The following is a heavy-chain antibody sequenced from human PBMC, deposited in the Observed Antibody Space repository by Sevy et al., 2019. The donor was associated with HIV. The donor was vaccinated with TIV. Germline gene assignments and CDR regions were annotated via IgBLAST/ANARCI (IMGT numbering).Heavy chain of an antibody. CDR3: VSLFLSYRSGWSYFDY. J-gene: IGHJ4*02. CDR2: IFSSGST. CDR1: GFTVNDKY. V-gene: IGHV3-66*02. D-gene: IGHD6-19*01. Sequence: GGSLRLSCAISGFTVNDKYIIWVRQAPGKGLEWVSVIFSSGSTYYADSAKGRFTISRDNSKNTVDLQMNSVSAEDTAVYYCVSLFLSYRSGWSYFDYWGQGTLVTFSS.